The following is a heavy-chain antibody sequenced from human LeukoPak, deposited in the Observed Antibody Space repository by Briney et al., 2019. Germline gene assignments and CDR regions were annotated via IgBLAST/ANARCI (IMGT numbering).Heavy chain of an antibody. CDR1: GGTFSSYA. D-gene: IGHD6-13*01. V-gene: IGHV1-69*06. J-gene: IGHJ4*02. CDR2: IIPIFGTA. CDR3: ATPGPEYSSSWYPFDY. Sequence: ASVKVSCKASGGTFSSYAISWVRQAPGQGLEWMGGIIPIFGTANYAQKFQGRVTTTADKSTSTAYMELSSLRSEDTAVYYCATPGPEYSSSWYPFDYWGQGTLVTVSS.